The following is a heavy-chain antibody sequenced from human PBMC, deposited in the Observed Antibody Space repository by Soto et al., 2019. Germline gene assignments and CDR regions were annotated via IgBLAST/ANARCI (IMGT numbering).Heavy chain of an antibody. CDR1: GDSVSSNSAG. CDR3: TGITWFRGMDV. J-gene: IGHJ6*02. V-gene: IGHV6-1*01. Sequence: PSPTLSLTCVISGDSVSSNSAGWNWIRQSPSRGLEWLGRTYYKSKWNNDYAPSVKSRITINPDTSKNQFSLHLYSVTPEDTAVYYCTGITWFRGMDVWGQGTPVTVSS. CDR2: TYYKSKWNN. D-gene: IGHD3-10*01.